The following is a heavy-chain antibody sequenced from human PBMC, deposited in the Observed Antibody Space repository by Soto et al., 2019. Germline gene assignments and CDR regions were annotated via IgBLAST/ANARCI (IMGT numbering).Heavy chain of an antibody. V-gene: IGHV4-39*01. J-gene: IGHJ4*02. Sequence: PSETLSLTCTVSGGSISSSSYYWGWIRQPPGKGLEWIGSIYYSGSTYYNPSLKSRVTISVDTSKNQFSLKLSSVTAADTAVYYCARHSYYYDGSAYYPFDYWGQGRMVTVSS. CDR2: IYYSGST. CDR1: GGSISSSSYY. D-gene: IGHD3-22*01. CDR3: ARHSYYYDGSAYYPFDY.